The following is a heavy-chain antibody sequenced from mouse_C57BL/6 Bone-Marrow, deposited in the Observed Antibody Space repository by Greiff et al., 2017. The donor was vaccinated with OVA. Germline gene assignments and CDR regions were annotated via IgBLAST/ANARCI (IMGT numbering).Heavy chain of an antibody. V-gene: IGHV14-3*01. CDR3: ARSNYYGSSYLYWYFDV. CDR1: GFNITNTY. J-gene: IGHJ1*03. CDR2: IDPANGNT. D-gene: IGHD1-1*01. Sequence: EVKLQESVAELVRPGASVKLSCTASGFNITNTYMHWVKQRPEQGLEWIGRIDPANGNTKYAPKCQSKATITADTSSNTAYLQLSSLTSEDTAIYYCARSNYYGSSYLYWYFDVWGTGTTVTVSS.